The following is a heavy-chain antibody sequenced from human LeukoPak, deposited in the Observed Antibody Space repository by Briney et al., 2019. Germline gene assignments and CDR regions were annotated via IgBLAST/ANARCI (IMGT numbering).Heavy chain of an antibody. J-gene: IGHJ4*02. V-gene: IGHV1-24*01. D-gene: IGHD3-22*01. CDR2: FDPEDGET. CDR1: GYTLTELS. CDR3: ATDQFRPTEYYYDSSGFFHY. Sequence: GASVKVSCKVSGYTLTELSMHWVRQAPGKGLEWMGGFDPEDGETIYAQKFQGGVTMTEDTSTDTAYMELSSLRSEDTAVYYCATDQFRPTEYYYDSSGFFHYWGQGTLVTVSS.